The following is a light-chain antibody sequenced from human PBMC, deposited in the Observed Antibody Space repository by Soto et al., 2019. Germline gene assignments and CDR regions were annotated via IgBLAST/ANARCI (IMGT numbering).Light chain of an antibody. Sequence: EILVTQSPSSLSVSPAERATLSCRASQSVSSNLAWYQQKPGQAPRLLIYGASTRATGIPARFSGSGSGTEFTLTISSLQSEDFATYSCQQSYSSPRTFGGGTKVDIK. J-gene: IGKJ4*02. CDR1: QSVSSN. CDR3: QQSYSSPRT. CDR2: GAS. V-gene: IGKV3-15*01.